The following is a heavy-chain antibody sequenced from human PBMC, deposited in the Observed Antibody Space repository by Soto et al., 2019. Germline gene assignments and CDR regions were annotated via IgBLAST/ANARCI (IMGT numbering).Heavy chain of an antibody. CDR1: GFTFSSYA. D-gene: IGHD2-2*02. V-gene: IGHV3-30-3*01. Sequence: GSLRLSCPAAGFTFSSYAMHWVRQAPGKGLGWVAVISYDGSNKYYADSVKGRFTISRDNSKNTPYLQMNSLTAEDTAVFYCARDRVFCSSSSCYKVNTDYCGMDVWGRGTTVTVSS. CDR3: ARDRVFCSSSSCYKVNTDYCGMDV. J-gene: IGHJ6*02. CDR2: ISYDGSNK.